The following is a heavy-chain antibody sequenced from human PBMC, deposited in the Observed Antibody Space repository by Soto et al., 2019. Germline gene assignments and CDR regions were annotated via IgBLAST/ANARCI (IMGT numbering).Heavy chain of an antibody. D-gene: IGHD4-17*01. CDR2: IIPIFGTA. CDR1: GGTFSSYA. CDR3: ARAGTVTTSPYYWYYGMDV. V-gene: IGHV1-69*01. J-gene: IGHJ6*02. Sequence: QVQLVQSGAEVKKPGSSVKVSCKASGGTFSSYAISWVRQAPGQGLEWMGGIIPIFGTANYAQKFQDRVTITADESTSTAYMELSSLRSEDTAVYYCARAGTVTTSPYYWYYGMDVWGQGTTVTVSS.